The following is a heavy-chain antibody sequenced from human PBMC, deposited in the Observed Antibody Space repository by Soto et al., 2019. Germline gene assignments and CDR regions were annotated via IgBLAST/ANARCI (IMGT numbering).Heavy chain of an antibody. CDR2: IWYDGSNK. CDR3: ARSQTYYDFWSGSAAHYYGMDV. D-gene: IGHD3-3*01. V-gene: IGHV3-33*01. CDR1: GFTFSSYG. J-gene: IGHJ6*02. Sequence: AGGSLRLSCAASGFTFSSYGMHWVRQAPGKGLEWVAVIWYDGSNKYYADSVKGRFTISRDNSKNTLYLQMNSLRAEDTAVYYCARSQTYYDFWSGSAAHYYGMDVWGQGTAVTVSS.